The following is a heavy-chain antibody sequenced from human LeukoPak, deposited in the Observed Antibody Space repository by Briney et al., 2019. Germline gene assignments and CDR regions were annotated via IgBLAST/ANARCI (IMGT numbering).Heavy chain of an antibody. CDR2: INSDGSST. D-gene: IGHD3-22*01. Sequence: GRSLRLSCAASGFTFSSYWMHWVRQAPGKGLVWVSRINSDGSSTSYADSVKGRFTISRDNAKNTLYLQMNSLRAEDTAVYYCARDLVYYYDSSGYYYYYYYGMDVWGQGTTVTVSS. V-gene: IGHV3-74*01. J-gene: IGHJ6*02. CDR3: ARDLVYYYDSSGYYYYYYYGMDV. CDR1: GFTFSSYW.